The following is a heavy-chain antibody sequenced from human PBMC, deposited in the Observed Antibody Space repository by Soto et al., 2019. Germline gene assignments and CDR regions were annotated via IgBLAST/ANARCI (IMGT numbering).Heavy chain of an antibody. J-gene: IGHJ1*01. Sequence: GSLRLPCAASGFRFGSYALSWVRQAPGKGLERVSTISGSDGKTFYADSVKGRFSLSRDTSQSTLYLQMNSLRADDTAMYYCARWSYLDFWGQGTRVTVSS. CDR1: GFRFGSYA. CDR2: ISGSDGKT. CDR3: ARWSYLDF. D-gene: IGHD3-10*01. V-gene: IGHV3-23*01.